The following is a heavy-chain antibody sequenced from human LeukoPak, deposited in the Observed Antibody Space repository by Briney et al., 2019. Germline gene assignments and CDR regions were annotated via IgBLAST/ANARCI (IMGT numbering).Heavy chain of an antibody. V-gene: IGHV3-53*01. CDR1: GLIVSNNY. CDR3: ARGIRDCSRTTCYQPFDY. J-gene: IGHJ4*02. CDR2: VYSGGHT. D-gene: IGHD2-2*01. Sequence: GGSLRLSCAASGLIVSNNYMSWVRQAPGKGLEWASIVYSGGHTYYADSVKGRFTISRDKSKNTLYLQMSSLRAEDTAVYYCARGIRDCSRTTCYQPFDYWGQGALVTVSS.